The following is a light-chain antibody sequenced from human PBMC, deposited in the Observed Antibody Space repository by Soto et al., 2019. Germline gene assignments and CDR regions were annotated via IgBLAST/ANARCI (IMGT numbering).Light chain of an antibody. CDR2: NNY. CDR3: SAWDDSLSGPV. J-gene: IGLJ3*02. V-gene: IGLV1-47*02. Sequence: QPVLTQPPSASGSPGQRVTISCSGSSSNIGGNFVYWYQQLPGTAPRLLIYNNYQRPSGVPDRFSGSKSGTSASLAISGLRSEDEADYHCSAWDDSLSGPVFGGGTKLTVL. CDR1: SSNIGGNF.